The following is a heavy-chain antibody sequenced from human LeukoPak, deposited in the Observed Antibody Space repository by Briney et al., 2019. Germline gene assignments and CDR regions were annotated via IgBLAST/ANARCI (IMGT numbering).Heavy chain of an antibody. Sequence: GGSLRLSCAASGFTFSSYWMSWVRQAPGRGLEWVANIEQDGSEKYYVDSVKGRFTISRDNAKNSLYLQMNSLRAEDTAVYYCARRLYSSGVGFFDYWGQGTLVTVSS. J-gene: IGHJ4*02. V-gene: IGHV3-7*01. CDR2: IEQDGSEK. CDR3: ARRLYSSGVGFFDY. D-gene: IGHD6-19*01. CDR1: GFTFSSYW.